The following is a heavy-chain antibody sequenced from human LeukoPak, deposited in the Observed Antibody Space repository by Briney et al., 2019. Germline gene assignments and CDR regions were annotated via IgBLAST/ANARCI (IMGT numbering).Heavy chain of an antibody. D-gene: IGHD6-6*01. V-gene: IGHV3-53*01. J-gene: IGHJ6*03. CDR1: GFTVSINY. CDR3: ARVYSSSFPNYYYYYMDV. Sequence: GGSLRLSCAASGFTVSINYMSWVRQAPGKGLEWVSVIYSGGSTYYADSVKGRFTISRDNSKNTLYLQMNSLRAEDTAVYYCARVYSSSFPNYYYYYMDVWGKGTTVTVSS. CDR2: IYSGGST.